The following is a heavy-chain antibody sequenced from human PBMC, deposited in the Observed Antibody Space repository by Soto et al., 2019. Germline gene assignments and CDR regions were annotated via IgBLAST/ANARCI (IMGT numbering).Heavy chain of an antibody. CDR1: GFTFSSYS. Sequence: EVQLVESGGGLVKPGGSLRLSCAASGFTFSSYSMNWVRQAPGKGLEWVSFISTGSSYIYYADSVKGRFNISRDNAKNSLYLQMNSLRADDTAVYYCARDSVYGGNPPPFDYWGQGTLVTVSS. CDR3: ARDSVYGGNPPPFDY. V-gene: IGHV3-21*02. D-gene: IGHD4-17*01. CDR2: ISTGSSYI. J-gene: IGHJ4*02.